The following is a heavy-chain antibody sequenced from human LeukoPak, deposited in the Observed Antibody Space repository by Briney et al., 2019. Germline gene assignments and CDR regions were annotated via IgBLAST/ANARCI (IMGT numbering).Heavy chain of an antibody. CDR2: ISSSSSYI. J-gene: IGHJ4*02. CDR3: GRELGYYYDSIGY. Sequence: GGSLRLSCAASGFTFSSYSMNWVRQAPGRGLEWVSSISSSSSYIYYADSVKGRFTISRDNAKNSLYLQMNSLRAEDTAVYYCGRELGYYYDSIGYWGQGTLVTVSS. V-gene: IGHV3-21*01. CDR1: GFTFSSYS. D-gene: IGHD3-22*01.